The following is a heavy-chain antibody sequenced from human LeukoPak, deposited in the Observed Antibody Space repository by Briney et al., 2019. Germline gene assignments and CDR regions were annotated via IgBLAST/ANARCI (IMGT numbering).Heavy chain of an antibody. CDR2: ISTSTTTI. V-gene: IGHV3-48*01. CDR1: GGSISSSS. Sequence: QTSETLSFTCTVSGGSISSSSYYWGWIRQAPGKGLEWISYISTSTTTIYYANSVKGRFTISRDNAKKSLYLQMNSLRVEDTGVYYCASWGEGALDDWGQGTLVTVSS. D-gene: IGHD1-26*01. J-gene: IGHJ4*02. CDR3: ASWGEGALDD.